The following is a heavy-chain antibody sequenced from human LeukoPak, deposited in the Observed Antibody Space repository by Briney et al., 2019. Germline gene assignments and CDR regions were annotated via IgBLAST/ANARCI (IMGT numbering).Heavy chain of an antibody. Sequence: NPGGSLRLSCAASGFTFSSYSMNWVRQAPGKGLEWVSSISSSSSYIYYADSVKGRFTISRDNAKNSLYLQMNSLRAEDTAVYYCARDLCSGGSCALGYWGQGTLVTVSS. D-gene: IGHD2-15*01. CDR1: GFTFSSYS. CDR2: ISSSSSYI. J-gene: IGHJ4*02. CDR3: ARDLCSGGSCALGY. V-gene: IGHV3-21*01.